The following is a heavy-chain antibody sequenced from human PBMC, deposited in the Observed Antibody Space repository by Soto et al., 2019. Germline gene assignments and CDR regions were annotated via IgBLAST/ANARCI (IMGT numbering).Heavy chain of an antibody. CDR3: AKPLNSGYDKRGPFDY. V-gene: IGHV3-43*01. Sequence: GGSLRLSCAASGFTFDDYTMHWVRQAPGKGLEWVSLISWDGGSTYYADSVKGRFTISRDNSKNSLYLQMNSLRTEDTALYYCAKPLNSGYDKRGPFDYWGQGTLVTVSS. D-gene: IGHD5-12*01. CDR2: ISWDGGST. CDR1: GFTFDDYT. J-gene: IGHJ4*02.